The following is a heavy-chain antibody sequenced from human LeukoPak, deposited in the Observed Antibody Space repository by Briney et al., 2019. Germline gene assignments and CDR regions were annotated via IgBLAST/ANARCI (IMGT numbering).Heavy chain of an antibody. Sequence: PGGSLRLSCAASGFTFTNYWMSWVRQAPGKGLEWVASIEKGGSEKDYVDSVKGRFTISRDNAKNSLYLQMNSLRAEDTAVYYCARDRSNVAAAGGWFDPWGQGTLVTVSS. J-gene: IGHJ5*02. CDR3: ARDRSNVAAAGGWFDP. V-gene: IGHV3-7*01. CDR1: GFTFTNYW. CDR2: IEKGGSEK. D-gene: IGHD6-13*01.